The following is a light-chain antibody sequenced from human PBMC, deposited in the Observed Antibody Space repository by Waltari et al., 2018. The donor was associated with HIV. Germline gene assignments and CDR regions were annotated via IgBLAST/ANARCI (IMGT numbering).Light chain of an antibody. Sequence: QAVLTQPPSASASSGQKITISCSAGDSHVGSHYVYWYHQFPGAAPKVLLYKNNQRTSGVPDRFSGSKSGTSAALTISGLRSEDEGIYFCGVWDDNLRGVFGGGTRLTVL. CDR3: GVWDDNLRGV. CDR1: DSHVGSHY. V-gene: IGLV1-47*01. CDR2: KNN. J-gene: IGLJ2*01.